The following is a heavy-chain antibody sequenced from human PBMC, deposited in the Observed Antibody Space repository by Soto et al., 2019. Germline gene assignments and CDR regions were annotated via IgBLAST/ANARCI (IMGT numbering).Heavy chain of an antibody. Sequence: EVQLVESGGGLVKPGGSLRLSCAASGFTFSSYGMNWVRQAPRKCLEWVSSMSSSSSYIYYADSVKGRVTISRDNAKNSLYLQMNSLSAEDTAVYYCARDPTRRPTGGYWGQGTLVTVSS. CDR1: GFTFSSYG. V-gene: IGHV3-21*01. D-gene: IGHD6-6*01. J-gene: IGHJ4*02. CDR3: ARDPTRRPTGGY. CDR2: MSSSSSYI.